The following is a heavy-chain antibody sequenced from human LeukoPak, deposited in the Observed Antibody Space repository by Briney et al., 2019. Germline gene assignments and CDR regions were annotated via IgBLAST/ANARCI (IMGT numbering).Heavy chain of an antibody. CDR2: IYYSGST. D-gene: IGHD3-10*01. V-gene: IGHV4-59*01. J-gene: IGHJ6*03. CDR1: GGPISSYY. CDR3: ARVEEGYGSGRRENFYYYYMDV. Sequence: SETLSLTCTVSGGPISSYYWSWIRQPPGKGLEWIGNIYYSGSTNYNPSLKSRVTISVDTSKNQFSLKLTSVTAADTAVYYCARVEEGYGSGRRENFYYYYMDVWGKGTTVTISS.